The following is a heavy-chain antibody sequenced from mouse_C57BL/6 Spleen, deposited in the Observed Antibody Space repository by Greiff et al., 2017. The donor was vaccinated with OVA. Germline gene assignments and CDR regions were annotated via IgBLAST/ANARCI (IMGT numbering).Heavy chain of an antibody. V-gene: IGHV10-1*01. CDR1: GFSFNTYA. CDR3: VRQPGYGSSSGAMDY. CDR2: IRSKSNNYAT. Sequence: EVQGVESGGGLVQPKGSLKLSCAASGFSFNTYAMNWVRQAPGKGLEWVARIRSKSNNYATYYADSVKDRFTISRDDSESMLYLQMNNLKTEDTAMYYCVRQPGYGSSSGAMDYWGQGTSVTVSS. J-gene: IGHJ4*01. D-gene: IGHD1-1*01.